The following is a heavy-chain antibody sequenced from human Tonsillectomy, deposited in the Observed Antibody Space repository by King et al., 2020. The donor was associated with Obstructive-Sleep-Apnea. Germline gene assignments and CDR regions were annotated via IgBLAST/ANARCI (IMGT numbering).Heavy chain of an antibody. Sequence: VQLVESGGGLVQPGRSLRLSCAASGFTFDDYAMHWVRLAPGKGLEWVSGIRWNSGSIGYAVSVKGRFTISRDNAKNSLYLQMNSLRAEDTALYYCAKDKRTSGSLYFYGVDVWGQGTTVTVSS. D-gene: IGHD3-10*01. J-gene: IGHJ6*02. CDR2: IRWNSGSI. CDR3: AKDKRTSGSLYFYGVDV. CDR1: GFTFDDYA. V-gene: IGHV3-9*01.